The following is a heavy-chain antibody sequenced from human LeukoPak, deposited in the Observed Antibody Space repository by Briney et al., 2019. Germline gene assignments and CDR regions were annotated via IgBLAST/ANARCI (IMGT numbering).Heavy chain of an antibody. J-gene: IGHJ6*02. Sequence: SETLSLTCTVSAGSVSSGSYYWSWIRQPPGKGLEWIGYIYYSGSTNYNPSLKSRVTISVDTSKNQFSLKLSSVTAADTAVYYCARDKYYYNSSGFLERGMYVWGQGTTVTVSS. CDR2: IYYSGST. CDR1: AGSVSSGSYY. V-gene: IGHV4-61*01. CDR3: ARDKYYYNSSGFLERGMYV. D-gene: IGHD3-22*01.